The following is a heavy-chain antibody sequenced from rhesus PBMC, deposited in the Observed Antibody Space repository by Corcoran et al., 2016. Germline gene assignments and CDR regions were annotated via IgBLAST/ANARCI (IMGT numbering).Heavy chain of an antibody. CDR1: GYSLSSGYG. Sequence: QVQLQASGPGLVKPSETLSLTCAVSGYSLSSGYGWSWLLQPPGTGLEWIGYIGCSSGSINYNPSLKSRVTISKDTSKNQLSLKLSSVTAADTAVYYCARDLNTRGLDSWGQGVVVTVSS. D-gene: IGHD4-23*01. CDR2: IGCSSGSI. CDR3: ARDLNTRGLDS. J-gene: IGHJ6*01. V-gene: IGHV4-127*01.